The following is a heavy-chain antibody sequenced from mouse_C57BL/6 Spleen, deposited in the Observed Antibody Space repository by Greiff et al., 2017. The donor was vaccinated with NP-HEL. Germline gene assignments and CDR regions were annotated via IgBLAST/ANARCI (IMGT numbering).Heavy chain of an antibody. Sequence: EVKLMESGGGLVKPGGSLKLSCAASGFTFSDYGMHWVRQAPEKGLEWVAYISSGSSTIYYADTVKGRFTISRDNAKNTLFLQMTSLRSEDTAMYYCARLLSKGYFDVWGTGTTVTVSS. CDR1: GFTFSDYG. D-gene: IGHD1-1*01. CDR2: ISSGSSTI. J-gene: IGHJ1*03. V-gene: IGHV5-17*01. CDR3: ARLLSKGYFDV.